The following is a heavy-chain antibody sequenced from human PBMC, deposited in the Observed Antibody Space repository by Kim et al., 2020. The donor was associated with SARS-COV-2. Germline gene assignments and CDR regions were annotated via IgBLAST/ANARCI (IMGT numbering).Heavy chain of an antibody. V-gene: IGHV3-49*04. D-gene: IGHD6-19*01. J-gene: IGHJ6*03. CDR3: TREPRKSIAVAGTLFPRDYYYYYMDV. CDR2: IRSKAYGGTT. CDR1: GFTFGDYA. Sequence: GGSLRLSCTASGFTFGDYAMSWVRQAPGKGLEWVGFIRSKAYGGTTEYAASVKGRFTISRDDSKSIAYLQMNSLKTEDTAVYYCTREPRKSIAVAGTLFPRDYYYYYMDVWGKGTTVTVSS.